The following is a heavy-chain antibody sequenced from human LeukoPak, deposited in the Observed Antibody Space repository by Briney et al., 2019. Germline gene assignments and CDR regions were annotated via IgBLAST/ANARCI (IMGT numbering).Heavy chain of an antibody. V-gene: IGHV3-30*18. CDR2: ISYDGSNK. CDR3: AKAEGHYFDY. CDR1: GFTFSSYG. J-gene: IGHJ4*02. Sequence: PGRSLRLSCAASGFTFSSYGMHWARQAPGKGLEWVAVISYDGSNKYYADSVKGRFTISRDNSKNTLYLQMNSLRAEDTAVYYCAKAEGHYFDYWGQGTLVTVSS.